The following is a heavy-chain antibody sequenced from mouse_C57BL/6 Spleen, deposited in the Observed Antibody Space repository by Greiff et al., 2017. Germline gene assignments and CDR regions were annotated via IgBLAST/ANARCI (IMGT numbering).Heavy chain of an antibody. CDR2: IHPNSGST. Sequence: QVQLQQPGAELVNPGASVKLSCKASGYTFTSYWMHWVKQRPGQGLEWIGMIHPNSGSTNYNEKFKSKATLTVDKSSSTAYMQLSSLTSEDSAVYYCARHYYEGAMDYWGQGTSVTVSS. J-gene: IGHJ4*01. D-gene: IGHD2-4*01. V-gene: IGHV1-64*01. CDR1: GYTFTSYW. CDR3: ARHYYEGAMDY.